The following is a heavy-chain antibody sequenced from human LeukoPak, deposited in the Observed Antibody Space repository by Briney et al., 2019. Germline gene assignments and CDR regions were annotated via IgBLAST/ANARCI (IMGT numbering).Heavy chain of an antibody. CDR2: ISSSSSYI. D-gene: IGHD3-16*01. CDR1: GFTFSSYS. CDR3: VCLGLGGLSLD. V-gene: IGHV3-21*04. Sequence: GGSLRLSCAGSGFTFSSYSMNWVRQAPGKGLEWVSSISSSSSYIYYADSVKGRFTISRDNARNSLYLQMNNLRVEDTAVYYCVCLGLGGLSLDWGQGTLVTVSS. J-gene: IGHJ4*02.